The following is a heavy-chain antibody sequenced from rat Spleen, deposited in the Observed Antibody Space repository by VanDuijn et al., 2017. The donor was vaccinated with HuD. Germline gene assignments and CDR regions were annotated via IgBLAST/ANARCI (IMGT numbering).Heavy chain of an antibody. D-gene: IGHD1-1*01. J-gene: IGHJ2*01. CDR2: ISPSGTGT. Sequence: EVQLVESDGGLVQPGRSLKLSCAASGFTFSHYDMAWVRQAPTKGLEWVASISPSGTGTYYRDSVKGRFTVSRDNAKSTLYLQMDSLRSEDTATYYCATGPTTVVTPFDYWGQGVMVTVSS. CDR3: ATGPTTVVTPFDY. CDR1: GFTFSHYD. V-gene: IGHV5S23*01.